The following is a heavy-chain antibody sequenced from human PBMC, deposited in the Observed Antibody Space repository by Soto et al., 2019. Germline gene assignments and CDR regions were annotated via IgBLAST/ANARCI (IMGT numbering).Heavy chain of an antibody. V-gene: IGHV1-18*01. CDR1: GYTFTSYG. J-gene: IGHJ6*02. CDR2: ISAYNGNT. Sequence: ASVKVSCKASGYTFTSYGISWVRQAPGQGHEWKGWISAYNGNTNYAQKLQGRVTMTTDTSTSTAYIELRSLRSDDTAVYYCARVGVEYCSGGSCYYMTYGMDVWGQGTTVTVSS. D-gene: IGHD2-15*01. CDR3: ARVGVEYCSGGSCYYMTYGMDV.